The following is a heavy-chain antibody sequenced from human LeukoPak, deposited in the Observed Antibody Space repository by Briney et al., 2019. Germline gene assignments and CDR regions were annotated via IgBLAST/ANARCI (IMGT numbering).Heavy chain of an antibody. CDR1: GGSISSRGVY. CDR3: ARLPSGDTGGYFDY. J-gene: IGHJ4*02. CDR2: VLYSGKT. V-gene: IGHV4-39*01. Sequence: SETLSLTCTVSGGSISSRGVYWGWIRQSPAKGLEWIGRVLYSGKTYSNPSNKSRFALSVETSKNQSSLQLSSVTTADTAVYYCARLPSGDTGGYFDYWGQGTLVTVSS. D-gene: IGHD4-17*01.